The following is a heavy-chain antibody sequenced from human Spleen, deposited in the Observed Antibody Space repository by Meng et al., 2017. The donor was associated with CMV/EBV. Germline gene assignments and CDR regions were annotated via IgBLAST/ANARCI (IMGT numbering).Heavy chain of an antibody. CDR2: ISDSGAST. V-gene: IGHV3-23*01. Sequence: GGSLRLSCAVSGFTFNNYAINWVRQAPGKGLEWVSTISDSGASTYYGDSVRGRFTISRDNSKNALYLQMNSLRAEDTAIYYCAKDRGLVYYFTHWGQGTLVTVSS. J-gene: IGHJ4*02. CDR3: AKDRGLVYYFTH. D-gene: IGHD2-8*01. CDR1: GFTFNNYA.